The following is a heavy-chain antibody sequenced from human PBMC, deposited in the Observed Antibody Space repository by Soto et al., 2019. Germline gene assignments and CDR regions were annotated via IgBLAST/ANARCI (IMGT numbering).Heavy chain of an antibody. D-gene: IGHD5-12*01. CDR3: ASSRYSGSTVRKLFDY. V-gene: IGHV4-61*01. Sequence: QVQLQESGPGLVKPSETLSLTCTVSGGSVSSGSYYWSWIRQPPGKGLEWIGYIYYSGSTNYNPSLKSRVTISVDTCKNQFSLKLSSVTAADTAVYYCASSRYSGSTVRKLFDYWGQGTLVTVSS. CDR2: IYYSGST. CDR1: GGSVSSGSYY. J-gene: IGHJ4*02.